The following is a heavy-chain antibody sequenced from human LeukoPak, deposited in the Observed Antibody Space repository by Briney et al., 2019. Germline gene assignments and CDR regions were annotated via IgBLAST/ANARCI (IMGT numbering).Heavy chain of an antibody. CDR1: GFTFSSYS. V-gene: IGHV3-21*01. CDR3: AREGGGYCTNGLWYYFDY. CDR2: ISSSSSYI. Sequence: PGGSLRLSCAASGFTFSSYSMNWVRQAPGKGLEWVSSISSSSSYIYYADSVKGRFTISRDNAKNSLYLQMNSLRAEDTAVYYCAREGGGYCTNGLWYYFDYWGQGTLVTVSS. D-gene: IGHD2-8*01. J-gene: IGHJ4*02.